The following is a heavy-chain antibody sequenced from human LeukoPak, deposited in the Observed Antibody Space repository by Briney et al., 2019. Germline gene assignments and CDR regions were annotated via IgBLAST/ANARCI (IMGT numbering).Heavy chain of an antibody. CDR2: IYYSGST. D-gene: IGHD1-26*01. CDR3: ARGVWELLDDY. Sequence: PSETLSLTCTVSGGSISSYYWSWIRQPPGKGLEWIGYIYYSGSTNYNPSLKSRVTISVDTSENQFSLKLSSVTAADTAVYYCARGVWELLDDYWGQGTLVTVSS. CDR1: GGSISSYY. V-gene: IGHV4-59*01. J-gene: IGHJ4*02.